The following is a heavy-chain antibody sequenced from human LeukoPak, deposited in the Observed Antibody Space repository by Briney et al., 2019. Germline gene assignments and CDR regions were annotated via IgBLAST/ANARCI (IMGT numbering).Heavy chain of an antibody. CDR3: AREDPQTTVPEGLDV. CDR1: GGSINSYS. Sequence: SETLSLTCTVSGGSINSYSWTWIRQSPGKGLEWIGYIYTSGSTNYNPSLKSRVTISVDMSKNQFSLKLSSVTAADTAVYYCAREDPQTTVPEGLDVWGQGTTVTVSS. V-gene: IGHV4-59*01. D-gene: IGHD4-17*01. CDR2: IYTSGST. J-gene: IGHJ6*02.